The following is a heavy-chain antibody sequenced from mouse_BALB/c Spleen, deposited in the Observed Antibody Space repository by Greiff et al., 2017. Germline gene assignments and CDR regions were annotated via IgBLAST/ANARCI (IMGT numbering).Heavy chain of an antibody. V-gene: IGHV1S81*02. CDR1: GYTFTSYW. D-gene: IGHD2-1*01. CDR2: INPSNGRT. J-gene: IGHJ2*01. CDR3: ARKGNYYFDD. Sequence: QVQLQQPGAELVKPGASVKLSCKASGYTFTSYWMHWVKQRPGQGLEWIGEINPSNGRTNYNEKFKSKATLTVDKSSSTAYMQLSSLTSEDSAVYYCARKGNYYFDDWGQGTTLTVSA.